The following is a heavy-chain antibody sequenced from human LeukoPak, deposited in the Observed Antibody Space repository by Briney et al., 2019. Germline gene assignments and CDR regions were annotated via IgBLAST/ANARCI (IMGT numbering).Heavy chain of an antibody. CDR2: IYYSGST. Sequence: PSETLSLTCTVSGGSVSSGSYYWSWIRQPPGKGLEWIGYIYYSGSTNYNPSLKSRVTISVDTPKNQFSLKLSSVTAADTAVYYCAREVSSGWSLDYWGQGTLVTVSS. CDR1: GGSVSSGSYY. V-gene: IGHV4-61*01. CDR3: AREVSSGWSLDY. D-gene: IGHD6-19*01. J-gene: IGHJ4*02.